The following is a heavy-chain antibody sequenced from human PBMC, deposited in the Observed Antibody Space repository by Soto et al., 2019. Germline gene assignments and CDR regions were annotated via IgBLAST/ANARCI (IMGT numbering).Heavy chain of an antibody. V-gene: IGHV4-59*02. Sequence: SETLSLTCTVSGGSVSSYYWSWMRQPPGKGLEWIGYIYYTRSTNFNPSLKRRVTISVDTSKNQFSLKLSSVTAADTAVYYWARVAPIEVAGVFDYWGQGTLVTVSS. CDR3: ARVAPIEVAGVFDY. CDR2: IYYTRST. CDR1: GGSVSSYY. J-gene: IGHJ4*02. D-gene: IGHD6-19*01.